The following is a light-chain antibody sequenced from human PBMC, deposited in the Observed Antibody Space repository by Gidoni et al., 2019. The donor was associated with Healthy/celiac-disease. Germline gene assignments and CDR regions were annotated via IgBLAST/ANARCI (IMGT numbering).Light chain of an antibody. Sequence: DIVMTQSPLSLPVTPGEPASISCRSSQSLLHSNGYNYLDWYLQKPGQAPQLLIYLGSNRASGVPDRFSGSGSGTDCTLKISRVEAEDVGVYYCMQALQTPCSFGQGTKLEI. V-gene: IGKV2-28*01. CDR3: MQALQTPCS. J-gene: IGKJ2*04. CDR2: LGS. CDR1: QSLLHSNGYNY.